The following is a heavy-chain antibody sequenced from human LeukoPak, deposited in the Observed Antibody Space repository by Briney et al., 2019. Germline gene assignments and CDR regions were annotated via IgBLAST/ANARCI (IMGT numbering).Heavy chain of an antibody. CDR1: GFTFSSYS. V-gene: IGHV3-21*01. D-gene: IGHD6-13*01. J-gene: IGHJ6*02. Sequence: PGGSLRLSCAASGFTFSSYSMNWVRQAPGKGLEWVSSISSSSSYIYYADSVKGRFTISRDNAKNSLYLQMNSLRAEDTAVYYCARGTIPTIAAAGTDYYYGMDVWGQGTTVTVSS. CDR2: ISSSSSYI. CDR3: ARGTIPTIAAAGTDYYYGMDV.